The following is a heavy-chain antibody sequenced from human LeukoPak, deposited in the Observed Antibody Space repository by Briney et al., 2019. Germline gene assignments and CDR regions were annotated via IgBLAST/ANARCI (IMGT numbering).Heavy chain of an antibody. J-gene: IGHJ4*02. D-gene: IGHD6-19*01. CDR2: IWYDGSNK. CDR1: GFTFSSYG. CDR3: ARDRRSGHSSGWYHPLDY. V-gene: IGHV3-33*01. Sequence: GGSLRLSCAASGFTFSSYGMHWVRQAPGKGLEWVAVIWYDGSNKYYVDSVKGRFTISRDNSKNTLYLQMNSLRAEDTAVYYCARDRRSGHSSGWYHPLDYWGQGTLVTVSS.